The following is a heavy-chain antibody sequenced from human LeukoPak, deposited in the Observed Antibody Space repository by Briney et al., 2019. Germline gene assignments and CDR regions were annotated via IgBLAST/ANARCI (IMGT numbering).Heavy chain of an antibody. D-gene: IGHD1-1*01. CDR1: GFSFSDYY. CDR2: ISGSSGYT. V-gene: IGHV3-11*06. J-gene: IGHJ4*02. CDR3: TRGTGTTAYFDY. Sequence: GGSLRLSCAASGFSFSDYYMSWIRQAPGKGLEWVSYISGSSGYTKYADSVKGRFTISRDNAKNSLYLQVNSLRAEDTAVYYCTRGTGTTAYFDYWGQGTLVTVSS.